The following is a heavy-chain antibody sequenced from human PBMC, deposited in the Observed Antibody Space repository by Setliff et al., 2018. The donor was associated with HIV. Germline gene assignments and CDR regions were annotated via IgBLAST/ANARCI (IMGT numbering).Heavy chain of an antibody. J-gene: IGHJ5*02. Sequence: PSETLSLTCSVSGASIGSHYWSWIRQPPGKGLELIGSISNSGITYYSPSLKSRITIALDTSKNQFSLKLMSVSPADAAVYFCTRVFPHPYGNSWFDPWGQGTPVTVSS. V-gene: IGHV4-59*11. CDR2: ISNSGIT. D-gene: IGHD3-10*01. CDR3: TRVFPHPYGNSWFDP. CDR1: GASIGSHY.